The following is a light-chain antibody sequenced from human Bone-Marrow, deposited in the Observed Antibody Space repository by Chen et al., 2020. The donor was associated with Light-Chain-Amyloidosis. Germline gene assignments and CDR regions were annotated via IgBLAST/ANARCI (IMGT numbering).Light chain of an antibody. CDR2: AIS. J-gene: IGKJ3*01. CDR3: QQYATLPFT. Sequence: EIVLTQSPGTLSLSPGERATLPCGASQTVTSSSLAWFQQKPGQAPRLLMFAISSRSTGIPDRISGSGSGTDFTLTITRLEPEDFAVYYCQQYATLPFTFGPGTKVDIK. CDR1: QTVTSSS. V-gene: IGKV3-20*01.